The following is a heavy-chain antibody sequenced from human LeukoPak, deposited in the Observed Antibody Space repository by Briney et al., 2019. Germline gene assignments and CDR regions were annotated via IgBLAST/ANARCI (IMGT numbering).Heavy chain of an antibody. J-gene: IGHJ4*02. Sequence: ASVKVSCKASGYTFTSYDINWVRRATGQGLEWMGWMNPNSGNTGYAQKFQGRVTMTRNTSISTAYMELSSPRSEDTAVYYCARGLRGIAVTIAYWGQGTLVTVSS. CDR1: GYTFTSYD. CDR2: MNPNSGNT. V-gene: IGHV1-8*01. D-gene: IGHD6-19*01. CDR3: ARGLRGIAVTIAY.